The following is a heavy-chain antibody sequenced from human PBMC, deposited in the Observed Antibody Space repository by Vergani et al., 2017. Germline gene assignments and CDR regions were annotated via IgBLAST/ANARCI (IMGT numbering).Heavy chain of an antibody. CDR3: ARVAARHPRRWFDP. V-gene: IGHV1-18*01. D-gene: IGHD6-6*01. CDR2: ISTYNGKT. CDR1: GYTFSSYG. J-gene: IGHJ5*02. Sequence: QVQLVQSGAEVKKPGASVKVSCKASGYTFSSYGISWVRQAPGKGLEWMGWISTYNGKTNYAQKLQGRVTMTTDTSTSTAYMELSSLRSEDTAVYYCARVAARHPRRWFDPWGQGTLVTVSS.